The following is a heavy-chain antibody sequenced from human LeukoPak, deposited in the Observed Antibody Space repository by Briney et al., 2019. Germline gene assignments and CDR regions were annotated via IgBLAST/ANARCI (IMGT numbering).Heavy chain of an antibody. D-gene: IGHD3-3*01. CDR2: MNPNSGNT. Sequence: ASVKASCKASGYTFTSYDMNWVRQATGQGLEWMGWMNPNSGNTGYAQKFQGRVTITRNTSISTAYMELSSLRSEDTAVYYCARGNDFWSGYLGSAFDIWGQGTMVTVSS. CDR3: ARGNDFWSGYLGSAFDI. V-gene: IGHV1-8*03. J-gene: IGHJ3*02. CDR1: GYTFTSYD.